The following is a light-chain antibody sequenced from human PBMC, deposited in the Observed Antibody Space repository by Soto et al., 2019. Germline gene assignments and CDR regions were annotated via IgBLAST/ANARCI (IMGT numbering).Light chain of an antibody. CDR2: KAS. V-gene: IGKV1-5*03. CDR1: QSISSW. Sequence: DIQMTQSPSPLSASVGDIVTITCRSSQSISSWLAWYQQKPGKAPKLLIYKASSLESGVPSRFSGSGSGTDFTLTSSSLQPDDFATYYCQQYNSYLYTFGQGTKLEIK. CDR3: QQYNSYLYT. J-gene: IGKJ2*01.